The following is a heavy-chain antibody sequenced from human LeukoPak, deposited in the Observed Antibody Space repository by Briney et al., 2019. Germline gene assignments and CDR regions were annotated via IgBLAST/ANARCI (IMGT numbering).Heavy chain of an antibody. D-gene: IGHD4-23*01. Sequence: PGGSLRLSCAASGFTFSSYGMHWVRQAPGKGLEWVAFIRYDGSNKYYADSVKGRFTISRDNSKNTLYLQMNSLRAEDTAVYYCARDLGTDYGGKAGYFDYWGQGTLVTVSS. V-gene: IGHV3-30*02. CDR3: ARDLGTDYGGKAGYFDY. J-gene: IGHJ4*02. CDR1: GFTFSSYG. CDR2: IRYDGSNK.